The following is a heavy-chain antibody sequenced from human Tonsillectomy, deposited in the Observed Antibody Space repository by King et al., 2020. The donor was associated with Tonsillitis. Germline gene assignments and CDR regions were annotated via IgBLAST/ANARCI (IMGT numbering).Heavy chain of an antibody. Sequence: VQLVESGAEVKKPGASVKVSCKASGYTFTGYYMHWVRQAPGQGLEWMGWINPNSGGTNYAQTFQGRVTMTRDTSISTAYMELSRLRSDDTAVYYCARANSYGYLSFAYWGQGTLVTVSS. CDR3: ARANSYGYLSFAY. CDR1: GYTFTGYY. J-gene: IGHJ4*02. V-gene: IGHV1-2*02. D-gene: IGHD5-18*01. CDR2: INPNSGGT.